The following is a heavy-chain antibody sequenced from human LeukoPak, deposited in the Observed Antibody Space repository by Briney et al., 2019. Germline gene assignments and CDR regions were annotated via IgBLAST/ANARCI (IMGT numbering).Heavy chain of an antibody. CDR3: AKSPGVAATYFDY. CDR1: GFTFSSYG. J-gene: IGHJ4*02. D-gene: IGHD2-15*01. V-gene: IGHV3-30*18. CDR2: ISYDGSNK. Sequence: GGSLRLSCAASGFTFSSYGMHWVRQAPGKGLEWVAVISYDGSNKYYADSVKGRFTISRDNSKNTLYLQMNSLRAEDAAVYYCAKSPGVAATYFDYWGQGTLVTVSS.